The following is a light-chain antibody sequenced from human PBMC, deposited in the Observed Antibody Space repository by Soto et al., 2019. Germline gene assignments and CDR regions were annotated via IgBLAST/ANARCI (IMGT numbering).Light chain of an antibody. CDR1: QSVSNNY. CDR2: GAS. CDR3: QQYVTSPPGT. Sequence: EIVLTQSPATLSLSPGERATLSCRASQSVSNNYLAWYQQKPGQAPRLLIYGASSRATGIPDRFSGSGSGTDFTLTISRLEPGDFAVYYCQQYVTSPPGTFGQGTKVDIK. J-gene: IGKJ1*01. V-gene: IGKV3-20*01.